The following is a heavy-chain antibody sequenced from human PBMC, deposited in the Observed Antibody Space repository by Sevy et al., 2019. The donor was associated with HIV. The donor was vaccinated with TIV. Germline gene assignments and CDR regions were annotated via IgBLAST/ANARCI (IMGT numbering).Heavy chain of an antibody. J-gene: IGHJ6*02. CDR1: GFIFSNHG. CDR2: IWYDGSDT. V-gene: IGHV3-33*01. CDR3: ARDVDSNYDGIDA. D-gene: IGHD4-4*01. Sequence: GGSLRLSCAASGFIFSNHGMHWVRQAPGKGLEWVARIWYDGSDTYYGESVKGRFTISRDNSKNTMDLQMNSLRVEDTAVYYCARDVDSNYDGIDAWGQGTTVTVS.